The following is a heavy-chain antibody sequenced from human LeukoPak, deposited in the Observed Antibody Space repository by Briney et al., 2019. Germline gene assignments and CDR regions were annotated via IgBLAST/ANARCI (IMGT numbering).Heavy chain of an antibody. CDR2: INPDSGGT. Sequence: ASVKVSCKASGYTFTGYYMHWVRQAPGQGLEWMGWINPDSGGTNYAQKFQGRVTMTRDTSVSTAYMELSSLRSDDTAVYYCARRYCSSTTCYVDYWGQGTLVTVSS. V-gene: IGHV1-2*02. CDR3: ARRYCSSTTCYVDY. D-gene: IGHD2-2*01. CDR1: GYTFTGYY. J-gene: IGHJ4*02.